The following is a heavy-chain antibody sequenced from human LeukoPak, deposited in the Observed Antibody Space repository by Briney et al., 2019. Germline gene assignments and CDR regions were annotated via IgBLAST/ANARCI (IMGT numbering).Heavy chain of an antibody. CDR3: AREDTYGYGNDY. CDR1: GFTFSAYS. Sequence: GGSLRLSYAAAGFTFSAYSMNWVRQAPGKGLEWVSSISGSSTYIYYADSVKGRFIISRDNAKNSLYLQMNSLRAEDTAVYYCAREDTYGYGNDYWGQGTLVTVSS. J-gene: IGHJ4*02. CDR2: ISGSSTYI. V-gene: IGHV3-21*01. D-gene: IGHD5-18*01.